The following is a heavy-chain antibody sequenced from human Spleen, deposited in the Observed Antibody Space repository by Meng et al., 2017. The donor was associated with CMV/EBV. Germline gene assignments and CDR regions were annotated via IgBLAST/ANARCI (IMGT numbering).Heavy chain of an antibody. CDR1: GFTFSSYG. CDR2: IRYDGSNK. Sequence: GGSLRLSCAASGFTFSSYGMHWVRRAPGKGLEWVAFIRYDGSNKYYADSVKGRFTISRDNSKNTLYLQMNSLRAEDTAVYYCAKFYYYDSSGYDYWGQGTLVTVSS. V-gene: IGHV3-30*02. J-gene: IGHJ4*02. CDR3: AKFYYYDSSGYDY. D-gene: IGHD3-22*01.